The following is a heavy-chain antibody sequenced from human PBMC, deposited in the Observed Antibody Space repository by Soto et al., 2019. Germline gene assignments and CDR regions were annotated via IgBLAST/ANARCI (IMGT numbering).Heavy chain of an antibody. V-gene: IGHV4-61*01. CDR1: GGSISSSSYY. Sequence: SETLSLTCTVSGGSISSSSYYWGWIRQPPGKGLEWIGYIYYSGGTNYNPSLESRVTISVDTSKNQFSLKLSSVTAADAAVYYCARELTTVTNWFDPWGQGTLVTVSS. D-gene: IGHD4-4*01. CDR3: ARELTTVTNWFDP. J-gene: IGHJ5*02. CDR2: IYYSGGT.